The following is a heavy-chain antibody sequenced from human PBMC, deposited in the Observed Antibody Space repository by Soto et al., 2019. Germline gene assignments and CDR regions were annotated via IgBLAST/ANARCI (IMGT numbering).Heavy chain of an antibody. D-gene: IGHD5-12*01. J-gene: IGHJ6*03. V-gene: IGHV3-66*01. CDR3: ARGRVPTIWHYYYMDV. CDR2: IYSDGGT. Sequence: EVQLVESGGGLVQPGGSLRLSCAASGFTVSSNYMSWVRQAPGKGLEWVSVIYSDGGTYYAESVRGRITISRDSSKNSLHLQMNSLRVEDTAVYDCARGRVPTIWHYYYMDVWGKGTTVTVSS. CDR1: GFTVSSNY.